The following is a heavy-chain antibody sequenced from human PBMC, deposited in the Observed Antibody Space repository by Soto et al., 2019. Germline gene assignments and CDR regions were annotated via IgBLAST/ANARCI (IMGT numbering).Heavy chain of an antibody. Sequence: WRMIRQPPGKGLEWIGSIYSIGNTYYNPSLKSGVTISADTSKNQFSLNLISVTAADTAVYYCRRSSRYSTDVWGQGTTVTVSS. D-gene: IGHD6-19*01. V-gene: IGHV4-39*01. J-gene: IGHJ6*02. CDR3: RRSSRYSTDV. CDR2: IYSIGNT.